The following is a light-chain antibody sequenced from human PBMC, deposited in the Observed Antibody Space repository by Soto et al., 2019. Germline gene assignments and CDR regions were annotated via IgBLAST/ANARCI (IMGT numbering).Light chain of an antibody. CDR2: GAS. J-gene: IGKJ1*01. CDR3: QQYGNSPRT. CDR1: QSVITRH. V-gene: IGKV3-20*01. Sequence: DIVLTQSPVALSFSPGEMATLSCRASQSVITRHLAWYQQKPGHAPRLLIYGASTRAAGIPDRFSGSGSGTDFTLTISRLEPDDFAVYYSQQYGNSPRTLGQGTKV.